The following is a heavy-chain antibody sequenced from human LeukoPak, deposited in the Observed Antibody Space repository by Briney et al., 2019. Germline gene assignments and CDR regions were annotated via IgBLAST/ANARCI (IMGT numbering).Heavy chain of an antibody. J-gene: IGHJ5*02. CDR2: INWNGGST. D-gene: IGHD3-22*01. Sequence: GGSLRLSCAASGFTFDDYGMSWVRQAPGKGLEWVSGINWNGGSTGYADSVKGRFTISRDNAKNSLYLQMNSLRAKDTALYHCARDHLDYDSSGYYYAPWGQGTLVTVSS. CDR3: ARDHLDYDSSGYYYAP. V-gene: IGHV3-20*01. CDR1: GFTFDDYG.